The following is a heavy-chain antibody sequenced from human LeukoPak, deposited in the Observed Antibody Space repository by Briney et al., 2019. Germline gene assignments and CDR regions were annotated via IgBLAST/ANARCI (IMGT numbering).Heavy chain of an antibody. V-gene: IGHV3-21*01. D-gene: IGHD3-22*01. Sequence: KPGGSLRLSCAASGFTFSSYSMNWVRQAPGKGLEWVSSISSSSSYIYYADSVKGRFTISRDNAKNSLYLQMNSLRAEDTAVYHCARAYRYYYDSSGYYYTNAFDIWGQGTMVTVSS. CDR1: GFTFSSYS. CDR2: ISSSSSYI. CDR3: ARAYRYYYDSSGYYYTNAFDI. J-gene: IGHJ3*02.